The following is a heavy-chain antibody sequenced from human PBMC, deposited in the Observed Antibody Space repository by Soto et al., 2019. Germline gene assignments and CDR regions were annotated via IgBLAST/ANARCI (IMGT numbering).Heavy chain of an antibody. J-gene: IGHJ5*02. V-gene: IGHV1-69*13. CDR1: GGTSSSYA. D-gene: IGHD6-13*01. CDR2: IIPIFGTA. CDR3: AREGGRKQQLALS. Sequence: GASVKVSCKASGGTSSSYAISWVRQAPGQGLEWMGGIIPIFGTANYAQKFQGRVTITADESTSTAYMELSSLRSEDTAVYYCAREGGRKQQLALSWGQGTLVTVSS.